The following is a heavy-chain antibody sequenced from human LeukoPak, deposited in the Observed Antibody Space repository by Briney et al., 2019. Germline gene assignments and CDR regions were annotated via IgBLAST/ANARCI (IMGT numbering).Heavy chain of an antibody. CDR3: ASLSTRTYYYYGMDV. V-gene: IGHV4-4*07. CDR2: IYTSGST. J-gene: IGHJ6*02. D-gene: IGHD1-14*01. CDR1: GGSISSYY. Sequence: SETLSLTCTVSGGSISSYYWSWIRQPAGKGLEWIGRIYTSGSTNYNPSLKSRVTMSVDTSKSQFSLKLSSVTAADTAVYYCASLSTRTYYYYGMDVWGQGTTVTVSS.